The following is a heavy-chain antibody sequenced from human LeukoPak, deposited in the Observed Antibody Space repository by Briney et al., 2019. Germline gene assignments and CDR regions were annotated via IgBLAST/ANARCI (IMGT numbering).Heavy chain of an antibody. Sequence: GGSLRLSCAASGLTFGSSWMTWVRQTPDKGLEWVASIKQDGSAEYYVDSMRGRFTISRDNAKNSVYLQMNSLRAEDTAVYYCARDRGPNCLDYWGQGTLVTVSS. CDR1: GLTFGSSW. V-gene: IGHV3-7*01. CDR2: IKQDGSAE. D-gene: IGHD1-1*01. CDR3: ARDRGPNCLDY. J-gene: IGHJ4*02.